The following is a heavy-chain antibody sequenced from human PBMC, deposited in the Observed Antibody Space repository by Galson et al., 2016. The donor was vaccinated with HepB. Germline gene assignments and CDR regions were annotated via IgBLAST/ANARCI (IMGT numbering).Heavy chain of an antibody. CDR3: ARGGYYDSSGSLRY. V-gene: IGHV1-46*01. Sequence: SVKVSCKASGYTFTNDAISWVRQAPGQGLEWMGVINPSGGSTKDAQKFQGRVTMTRDTATSTVYMELSSLRSEDTDVYFFARGGYYDSSGSLRYWGQGTLITVSS. CDR2: INPSGGST. CDR1: GYTFTNDA. J-gene: IGHJ4*02. D-gene: IGHD3-22*01.